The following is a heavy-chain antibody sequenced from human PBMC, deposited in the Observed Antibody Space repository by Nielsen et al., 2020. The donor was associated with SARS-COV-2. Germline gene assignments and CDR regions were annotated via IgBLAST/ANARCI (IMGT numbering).Heavy chain of an antibody. CDR1: GGTFSSYA. Sequence: SVKVSCKASGGTFSSYAISWVRQAPGQGLEWMGRIIPILGIANYAQKFQGRVTITADKSTSTAYMELSSLRSEDTAVYYCAREIYGGNSRLDYWGQGTLVTVSS. J-gene: IGHJ4*02. V-gene: IGHV1-69*04. CDR3: AREIYGGNSRLDY. CDR2: IIPILGIA. D-gene: IGHD4-23*01.